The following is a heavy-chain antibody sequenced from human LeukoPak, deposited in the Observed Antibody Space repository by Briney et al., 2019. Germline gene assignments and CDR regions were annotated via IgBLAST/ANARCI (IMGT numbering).Heavy chain of an antibody. CDR3: ARISRGHYDILTGYYTDHYYYYYMDV. Sequence: SETLSLTCTVSGGSISSSSYYWGWIRQPPGKGLEWIGSIYYSGSTYYNPSLKSRVTISVDTSKNQFSLKLSSVTAADTAVYYCARISRGHYDILTGYYTDHYYYYYMDVWGKGTTVTVSS. J-gene: IGHJ6*03. V-gene: IGHV4-39*07. CDR2: IYYSGST. D-gene: IGHD3-9*01. CDR1: GGSISSSSYY.